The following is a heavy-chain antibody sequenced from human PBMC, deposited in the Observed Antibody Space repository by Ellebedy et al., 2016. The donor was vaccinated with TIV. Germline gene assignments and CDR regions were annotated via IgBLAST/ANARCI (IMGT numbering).Heavy chain of an antibody. J-gene: IGHJ2*01. CDR2: ISGTGTTI. CDR3: AREGYSSTWNDWYFDL. CDR1: GFTVSSNY. Sequence: PGGSLRLSCAASGFTVSSNYMSWVRQAPGKGLERVSAISGTGTTIFYADSVKGRFTVSRENAKNSLYLQMNSLTAGDTAVYYCAREGYSSTWNDWYFDLWGRGTLVTVSS. D-gene: IGHD6-13*01. V-gene: IGHV3-48*01.